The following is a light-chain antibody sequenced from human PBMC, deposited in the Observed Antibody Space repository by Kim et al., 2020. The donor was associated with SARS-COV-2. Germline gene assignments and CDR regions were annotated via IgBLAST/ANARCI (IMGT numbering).Light chain of an antibody. CDR3: QQYGASPRT. CDR1: QSVPSNY. Sequence: SPGQRATRSCGASQSVPSNYLAWYQQTPGLAPRLLIYHASIRATGIPARFSGSGSGTDFTLTISRLEPEDFALYYCQQYGASPRTFGQGTKVEIK. CDR2: HAS. J-gene: IGKJ1*01. V-gene: IGKV3D-20*01.